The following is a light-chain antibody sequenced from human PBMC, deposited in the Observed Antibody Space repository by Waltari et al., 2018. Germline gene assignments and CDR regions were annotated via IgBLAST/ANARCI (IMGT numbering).Light chain of an antibody. V-gene: IGLV2-23*02. Sequence: QSGLTQPASVSGSPGQSITISCTGTSSDVGNYNLVPWVQQYPGQAPKLMVYEVTKRTSGVSDRFSGSKSGNTASLTISGLQSEDEADYYCCSYAGLGIYVFGTGTKVTVL. CDR1: SSDVGNYNL. J-gene: IGLJ1*01. CDR3: CSYAGLGIYV. CDR2: EVT.